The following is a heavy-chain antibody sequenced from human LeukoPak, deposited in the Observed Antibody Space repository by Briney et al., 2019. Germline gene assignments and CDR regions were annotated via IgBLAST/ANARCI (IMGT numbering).Heavy chain of an antibody. V-gene: IGHV3-21*01. CDR3: ARVYYYYYMDV. Sequence: GGSLRLSCAASGFTLSSYSMNWVRQAPGKGLEWVSSVSSTGTYIHYADSVKGRFTISRDNAKNTLYLQMSSLRAEDTAIYYCARVYYYYYMDVWGKGTTVIVSS. CDR2: VSSTGTYI. CDR1: GFTLSSYS. J-gene: IGHJ6*03.